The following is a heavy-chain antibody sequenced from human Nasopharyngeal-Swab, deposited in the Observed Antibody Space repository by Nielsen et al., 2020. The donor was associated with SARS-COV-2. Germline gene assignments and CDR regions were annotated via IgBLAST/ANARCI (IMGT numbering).Heavy chain of an antibody. CDR3: ARMGTYYYDLLYGMDV. CDR2: IWYDGSNK. CDR1: GFTFNSYG. D-gene: IGHD3-22*01. J-gene: IGHJ6*02. V-gene: IGHV3-33*01. Sequence: GGSLRLSCAASGFTFNSYGMHWVRQAPGKGLEWVAVIWYDGSNKYYADSVKGRFTISRDNSKNTLYLQMNSLRAEDTAVYYCARMGTYYYDLLYGMDVWGQGTTVTVSS.